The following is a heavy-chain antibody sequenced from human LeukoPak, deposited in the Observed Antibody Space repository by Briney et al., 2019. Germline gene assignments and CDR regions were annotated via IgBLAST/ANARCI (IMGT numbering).Heavy chain of an antibody. J-gene: IGHJ4*02. V-gene: IGHV4-34*01. D-gene: IGHD6-19*01. Sequence: PSETLSLTCAVYGGSFSGYYWSWIRQPPGKGLEWIGEINHSGSTNYNPSLKSRVTISVGTSKNQFSLKLSSVTAADTAVYYCARSSGWSDYWGQGTLVTVSS. CDR3: ARSSGWSDY. CDR2: INHSGST. CDR1: GGSFSGYY.